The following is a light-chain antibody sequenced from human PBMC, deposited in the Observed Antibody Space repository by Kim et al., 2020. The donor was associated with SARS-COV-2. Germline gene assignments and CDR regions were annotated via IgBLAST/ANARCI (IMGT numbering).Light chain of an antibody. CDR2: GVS. J-gene: IGKJ1*01. CDR3: HQYDDSSWT. Sequence: SPGERATLSCRASQSGRSSYLAWYQQKPGQAPRLLIYGVSRRATGTPDRFSGSGSGTDFTLAVSRLEAEDFAMYYCHQYDDSSWTFGQGTKVDIK. V-gene: IGKV3-20*01. CDR1: QSGRSSY.